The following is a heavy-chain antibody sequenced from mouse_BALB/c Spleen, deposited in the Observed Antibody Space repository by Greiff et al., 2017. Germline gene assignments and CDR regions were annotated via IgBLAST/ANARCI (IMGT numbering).Heavy chain of an antibody. D-gene: IGHD2-1*01. CDR3: ARAIYGNYLDY. Sequence: EVMLVESGGGLVQPGGSRKLSCAASGFTFSSFGMHWVRQAPEKGLEWVAYISSGSSTIYYADTVKGRFTISRDNPKNTLFLQMTSLRSEDTAMYYCARAIYGNYLDYWGQGTSVTVSS. CDR1: GFTFSSFG. CDR2: ISSGSSTI. V-gene: IGHV5-17*02. J-gene: IGHJ4*01.